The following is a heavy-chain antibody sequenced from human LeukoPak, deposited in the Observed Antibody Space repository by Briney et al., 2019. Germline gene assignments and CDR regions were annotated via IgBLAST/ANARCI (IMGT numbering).Heavy chain of an antibody. CDR1: GFTFSSYS. CDR2: ISSSSSTI. J-gene: IGHJ4*02. CDR3: AKDFYYDILTGSRIRGYFDY. Sequence: GGSLRLSCAASGFTFSSYSMNWVRQAPGKGLEWVSYISSSSSTIYYADSVKGRFTISRDNSKNTLYLQMNSLRAEDTAVYYCAKDFYYDILTGSRIRGYFDYWGQGTLVTVSS. V-gene: IGHV3-48*01. D-gene: IGHD3-9*01.